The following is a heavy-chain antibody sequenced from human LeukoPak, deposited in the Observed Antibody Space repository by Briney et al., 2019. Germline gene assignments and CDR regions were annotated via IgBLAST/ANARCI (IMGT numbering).Heavy chain of an antibody. V-gene: IGHV3-23*01. D-gene: IGHD6-19*01. CDR2: ISGSGGST. CDR1: GFTFSSYG. CDR3: ARGSEWLVPCYFDY. Sequence: SGGSLRLSCAASGFTFSSYGMSWVRQAPGKGLEWVSAISGSGGSTYYADSVKGRFTISRDNAKNSLYLQMNSLRAEDTAVYYCARGSEWLVPCYFDYWGQGTLVTVSS. J-gene: IGHJ4*02.